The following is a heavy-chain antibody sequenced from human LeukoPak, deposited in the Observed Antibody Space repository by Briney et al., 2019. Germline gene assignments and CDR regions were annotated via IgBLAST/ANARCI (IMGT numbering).Heavy chain of an antibody. CDR3: AKDRPNYYESNGDYYRRDGDY. Sequence: GGSLRLSCAASGFTFNIFAMSWVRQAPGKGLEWVSSISSTGDYTYYTDPVKGRFTVSRDNSKNTLYLQMNSLRADDTAVYFCAKDRPNYYESNGDYYRRDGDYWGQGTLVTVS. CDR2: ISSTGDYT. V-gene: IGHV3-23*01. J-gene: IGHJ4*02. CDR1: GFTFNIFA. D-gene: IGHD3-22*01.